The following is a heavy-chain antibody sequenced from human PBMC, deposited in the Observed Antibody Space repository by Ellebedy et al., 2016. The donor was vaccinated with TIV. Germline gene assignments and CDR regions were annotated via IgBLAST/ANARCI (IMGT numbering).Heavy chain of an antibody. J-gene: IGHJ4*02. D-gene: IGHD6-19*01. CDR2: IFYTGST. CDR3: ARSTSIAVAGAED. CDR1: GGSITSGDFY. V-gene: IGHV4-31*03. Sequence: SETLSLXXTVSGGSITSGDFYLSWIRQHPVQGLEWIGYIFYTGSTFYNPSLKSRLTISIDKSKNQFSLRLSSVTAADTAVYFCARSTSIAVAGAEDWGQGTLVTVSS.